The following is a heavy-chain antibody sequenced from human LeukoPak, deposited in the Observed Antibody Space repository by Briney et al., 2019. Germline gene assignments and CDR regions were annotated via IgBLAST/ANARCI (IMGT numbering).Heavy chain of an antibody. CDR3: ARDRGVWFGGDSDY. CDR1: GGSISSSSYY. CDR2: IYHSGNT. V-gene: IGHV4-39*02. J-gene: IGHJ4*02. D-gene: IGHD3-10*01. Sequence: PSETLSLTCTVSGGSISSSSYYWGWIRQPPGKGLEWIGSIYHSGNTHYNPSLKSRLSMSVDTSRNHFSLKLSSVTAADTAVYYCARDRGVWFGGDSDYWGQGTLVTVSS.